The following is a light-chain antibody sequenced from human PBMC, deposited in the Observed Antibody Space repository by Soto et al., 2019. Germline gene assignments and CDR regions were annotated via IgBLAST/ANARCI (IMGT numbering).Light chain of an antibody. CDR2: RNA. Sequence: QSVLTQAPSASGTPGQRVTISCSGSSSNIGSNFVYWYQKFPGTAPKVLIYRNAQRPSGVPDRFSGSKSGTSASLAISGLRSEDEADYYCAVWDDSLNGSVAFGGGTQLTVL. J-gene: IGLJ2*01. CDR1: SSNIGSNF. CDR3: AVWDDSLNGSVA. V-gene: IGLV1-47*01.